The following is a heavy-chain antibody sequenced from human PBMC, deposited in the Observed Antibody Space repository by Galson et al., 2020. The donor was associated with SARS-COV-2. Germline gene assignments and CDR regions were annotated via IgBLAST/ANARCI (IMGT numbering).Heavy chain of an antibody. CDR3: SRHRAGQPGVFDY. D-gene: IGHD7-27*01. J-gene: IGHJ4*02. V-gene: IGHV4-39*01. Sequence: WIGHVYYSGTTDYNPPLKRRLTISVDTSKNHFSLKLSSLTAADTAVYYCSRHRAGQPGVFDYLGQGSMVT. CDR2: VYYSGTT.